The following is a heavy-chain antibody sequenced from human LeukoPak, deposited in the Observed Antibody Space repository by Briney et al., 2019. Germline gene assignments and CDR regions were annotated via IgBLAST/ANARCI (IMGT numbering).Heavy chain of an antibody. CDR1: GYMFTSYG. Sequence: ASVKVSCKASGYMFTSYGISWVRQAPGQGLEWMGWISTYNGNTNYAQKFQGRVTMTTDTSTSTAYMELSRLRSDDTAVYYCARTGQQLGFYGMDVWGQGTTVTVSS. V-gene: IGHV1-18*01. CDR2: ISTYNGNT. CDR3: ARTGQQLGFYGMDV. J-gene: IGHJ6*02. D-gene: IGHD6-13*01.